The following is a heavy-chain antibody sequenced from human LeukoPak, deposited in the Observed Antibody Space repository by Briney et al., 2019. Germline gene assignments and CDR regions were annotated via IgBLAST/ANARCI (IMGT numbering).Heavy chain of an antibody. D-gene: IGHD3-3*01. CDR2: ITGSSDI. J-gene: IGHJ4*02. Sequence: PGGSLRLSRAASGFTFSSYTLNWVRQTPGKGLEWVSSITGSSDIYYADSVKGRFIISRDNAKNSLYLQMNSLRAEDTAVYYCARERQNKDFWSGGDYRGQGTLVTVSS. CDR1: GFTFSSYT. V-gene: IGHV3-21*01. CDR3: ARERQNKDFWSGGDY.